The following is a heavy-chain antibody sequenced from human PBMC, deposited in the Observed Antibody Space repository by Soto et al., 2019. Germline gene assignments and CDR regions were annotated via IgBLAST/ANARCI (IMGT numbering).Heavy chain of an antibody. V-gene: IGHV1-18*01. Sequence: QVQLVQSGAEVKKPGASVKVSCKASGYTFTSNGISWVRQAPGQGLEWMGWISAYNGNTNYAQKLQGRVTMTTDTSTSTAYMELRSLSSDDTAVYYCARALTISIVGATSWFDPWGQGTLVTVSS. CDR1: GYTFTSNG. D-gene: IGHD1-26*01. CDR2: ISAYNGNT. CDR3: ARALTISIVGATSWFDP. J-gene: IGHJ5*02.